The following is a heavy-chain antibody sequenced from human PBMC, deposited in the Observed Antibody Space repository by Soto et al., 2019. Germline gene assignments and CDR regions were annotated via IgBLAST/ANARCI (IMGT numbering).Heavy chain of an antibody. J-gene: IGHJ3*02. D-gene: IGHD2-21*02. V-gene: IGHV1-69*06. CDR2: IIPIFGTA. CDR1: GGTFSSYA. CDR3: AYCGGDCYTDDAFDI. Sequence: GASVKVSCKASGGTFSSYAISWVRQAPGQGLEWMGGIIPIFGTANYAQKFQGRVTITADKSTSTAYMELSSLRSEDTAVYYCAYCGGDCYTDDAFDIWGQGTMVTVSS.